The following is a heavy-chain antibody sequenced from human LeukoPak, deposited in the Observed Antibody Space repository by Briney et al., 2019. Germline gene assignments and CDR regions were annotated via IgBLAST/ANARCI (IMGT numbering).Heavy chain of an antibody. J-gene: IGHJ4*02. CDR1: GFTFSTFG. CDR2: IRHDGSDQ. CDR3: AKQIDGSGTFLYPKYFDY. D-gene: IGHD3-10*01. Sequence: GGSLRLSCAASGFTFSTFGMHWVRQTPGKGLEWVAFIRHDGSDQYYTDSVKGRFTLSRDNSQSTLYLQMNSLTTGDTAIYYCAKQIDGSGTFLYPKYFDYWGQGTLVTVSS. V-gene: IGHV3-30*02.